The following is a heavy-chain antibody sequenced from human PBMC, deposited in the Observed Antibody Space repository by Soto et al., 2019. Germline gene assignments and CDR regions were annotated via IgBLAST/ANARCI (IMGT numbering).Heavy chain of an antibody. V-gene: IGHV3-30*18. CDR3: AKETTWNYYFNY. CDR2: ISHDGSDK. D-gene: IGHD1-7*01. Sequence: QVQLVESGGGVVQPGRSLRLSCAASGFTFSSFGMHWVRQAPSKGLEWVAFISHDGSDKNYADSVRGQFTISRDNSKNTLYLQMNSLRAEDTTVYYCAKETTWNYYFNYWGQGTLVTVSS. J-gene: IGHJ4*02. CDR1: GFTFSSFG.